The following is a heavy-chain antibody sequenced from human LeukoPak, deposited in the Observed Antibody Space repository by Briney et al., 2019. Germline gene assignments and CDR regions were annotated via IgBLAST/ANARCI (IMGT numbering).Heavy chain of an antibody. CDR2: IYYSEST. J-gene: IGHJ6*03. CDR1: GGSISSSSYY. Sequence: PSETLSLTCTVSGGSISSSSYYWGWIRQPPGKGLEWIGSIYYSESTYYNPPLKSRVTMSVDTSKNQFSLKLSSVTAADTAVYYCARTGPDNYGSGTHHYYYYYMDVWGKGTTVTVSS. D-gene: IGHD3-10*01. CDR3: ARTGPDNYGSGTHHYYYYYMDV. V-gene: IGHV4-39*07.